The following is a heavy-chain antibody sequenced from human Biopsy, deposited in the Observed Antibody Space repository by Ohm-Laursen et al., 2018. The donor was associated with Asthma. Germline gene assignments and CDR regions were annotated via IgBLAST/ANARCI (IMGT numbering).Heavy chain of an antibody. CDR1: GFTLSSNA. D-gene: IGHD3-22*01. Sequence: SLRLSCAASGFTLSSNAMHWVRQAPGKGLEWVTGISYDGNNKYYADSVRGRFTISRDYSKNTLYLQMHSLRAEDTAVYFCVRGDSSNWSHYYFDYWGQGTLVTVSS. CDR2: ISYDGNNK. V-gene: IGHV3-30*14. J-gene: IGHJ4*02. CDR3: VRGDSSNWSHYYFDY.